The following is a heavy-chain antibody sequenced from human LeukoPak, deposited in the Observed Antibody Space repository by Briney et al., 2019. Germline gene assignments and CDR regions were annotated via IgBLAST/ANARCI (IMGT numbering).Heavy chain of an antibody. Sequence: ASVNVSFKASGYTFTSYVISWVRQAPGQGREWMGWISAYKGNTNYTQKLQGRVTMTTDTSTSTAYMELRSLRCDDTAVYYCARDPGYYDFWSGYGHRSDNPTAWFDPWGQGTLVTVSS. J-gene: IGHJ5*02. CDR2: ISAYKGNT. D-gene: IGHD3-3*01. CDR1: GYTFTSYV. CDR3: ARDPGYYDFWSGYGHRSDNPTAWFDP. V-gene: IGHV1-18*01.